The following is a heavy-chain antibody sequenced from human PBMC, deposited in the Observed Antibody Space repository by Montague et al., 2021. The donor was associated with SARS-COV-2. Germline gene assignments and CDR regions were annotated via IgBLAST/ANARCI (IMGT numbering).Heavy chain of an antibody. CDR3: ARGRTVTTFYYYYYGMDV. Sequence: SETLSLTCAVYGGSLSGYYWSWIRQPPGKGLEWIGEINHSGSTNYNPSLKSRVTISLDTSKNQFSLKLSSVTAADTAVYYCARGRTVTTFYYYYYGMDVWGQGTTVTVSS. V-gene: IGHV4-34*01. J-gene: IGHJ6*02. CDR2: INHSGST. D-gene: IGHD4-17*01. CDR1: GGSLSGYY.